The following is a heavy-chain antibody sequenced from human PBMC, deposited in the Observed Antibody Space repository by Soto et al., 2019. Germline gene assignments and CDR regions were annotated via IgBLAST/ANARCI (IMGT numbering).Heavy chain of an antibody. J-gene: IGHJ6*02. V-gene: IGHV4-30-4*01. CDR1: GGSISSGDYY. CDR3: ARDRYSSSWYGNDYYYGMDV. D-gene: IGHD6-13*01. CDR2: IYYSGST. Sequence: SETLSLTCTVSGGSISSGDYYWSWIRQPPGKGLEWIGYIYYSGSTYYNPSLKSRVTISVDTPKNQFSLKLSSVTAADTAVYYCARDRYSSSWYGNDYYYGMDVWGQGTTVTVSS.